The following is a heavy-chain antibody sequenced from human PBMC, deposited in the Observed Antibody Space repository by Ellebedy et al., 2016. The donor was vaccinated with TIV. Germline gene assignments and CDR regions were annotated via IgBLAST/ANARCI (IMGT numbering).Heavy chain of an antibody. Sequence: GESLKISCAASGFIFSSHNMNWVRQAPGKGLEWVSSISSSGSYIYYADSAKGRFTISRDNAKNSLYLQMNSLRAEDTAVYYCARDTSGQTIDHWGQGTLATVSS. V-gene: IGHV3-21*01. J-gene: IGHJ4*02. CDR1: GFIFSSHN. CDR2: ISSSGSYI. CDR3: ARDTSGQTIDH. D-gene: IGHD5-12*01.